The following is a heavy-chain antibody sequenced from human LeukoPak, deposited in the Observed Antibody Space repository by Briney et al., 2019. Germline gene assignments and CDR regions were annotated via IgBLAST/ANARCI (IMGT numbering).Heavy chain of an antibody. V-gene: IGHV3-66*01. J-gene: IGHJ4*02. CDR3: AKAELHRVVVVPAAMPCFDY. D-gene: IGHD2-2*01. CDR2: IYSGGRT. Sequence: GGSLRLSCAASGFTVSRNYMSWVRQAPGKGLEWVSVIYSGGRTYYADSVKGRFTISRDNSKNTLYLQMNSLRAEDTAVYYCAKAELHRVVVVPAAMPCFDYWGQGTLVTVSS. CDR1: GFTVSRNY.